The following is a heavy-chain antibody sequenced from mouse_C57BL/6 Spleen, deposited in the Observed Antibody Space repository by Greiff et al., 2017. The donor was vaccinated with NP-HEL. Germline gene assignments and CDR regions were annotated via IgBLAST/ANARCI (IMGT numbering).Heavy chain of an antibody. Sequence: EVQLVESGGGLVKPGGSLKLSCAASGFTFSSYAMSWVRQTPEKRLEWVATISDGGSYTYYPDNVKGRFPISRDNAKNNMYLQMSHLKSEDTAMYYCARGHGAYWGQGTLVTVSA. J-gene: IGHJ3*01. CDR3: ARGHGAY. CDR1: GFTFSSYA. V-gene: IGHV5-4*01. CDR2: ISDGGSYT. D-gene: IGHD6-1*01.